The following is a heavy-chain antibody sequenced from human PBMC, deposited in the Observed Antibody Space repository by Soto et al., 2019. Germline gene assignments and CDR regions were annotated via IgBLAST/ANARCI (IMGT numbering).Heavy chain of an antibody. CDR2: IYPGDSDT. CDR3: ARLAIVVVPAAMGGWFDP. J-gene: IGHJ5*02. D-gene: IGHD2-2*01. Sequence: PGESLKISCKGSGYSFTSYWIGWVGQMPGKGLEWMGIIYPGDSDTRYSPSFQGQVTISADKSISTAYLQWSSLKASDTAMYYCARLAIVVVPAAMGGWFDPWGQGTLVTVSS. V-gene: IGHV5-51*01. CDR1: GYSFTSYW.